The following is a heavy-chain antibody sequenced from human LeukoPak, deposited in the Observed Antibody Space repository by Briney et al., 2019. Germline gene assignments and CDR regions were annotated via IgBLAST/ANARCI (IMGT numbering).Heavy chain of an antibody. CDR3: ARVRADGSGWYYFDY. V-gene: IGHV3-13*01. D-gene: IGHD6-19*01. J-gene: IGHJ4*02. CDR2: IGTAGDT. CDR1: GFTFSSYD. Sequence: GGSLRLSCAASGFTFSSYDMHWVRQATGKGLEWVSAIGTAGDTYYPGSVKGRFTISRENAKNSLYLQMSSLRAGDTAVYYCARVRADGSGWYYFDYWGQGTLVTVSS.